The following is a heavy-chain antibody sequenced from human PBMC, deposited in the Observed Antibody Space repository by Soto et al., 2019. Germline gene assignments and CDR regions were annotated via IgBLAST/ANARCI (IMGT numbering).Heavy chain of an antibody. CDR1: GGSISSSSYY. CDR2: IFYSGST. V-gene: IGHV4-39*01. J-gene: IGHJ6*02. CDR3: ARHLTYCSAGSCYSDFPYYGMDV. Sequence: PSETLSLTCTVSGGSISSSSYYWGWIRQPPGKGLEWIGSIFYSGSTYYNPSLKSRVPISVDTSKNQFSLKLSSVTAADTAVYYCARHLTYCSAGSCYSDFPYYGMDVWGQGTTVTVSS. D-gene: IGHD2-15*01.